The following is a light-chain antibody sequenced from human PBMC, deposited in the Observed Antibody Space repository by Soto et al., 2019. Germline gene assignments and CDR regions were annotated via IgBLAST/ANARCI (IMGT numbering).Light chain of an antibody. CDR1: SSNIGSNT. V-gene: IGLV1-44*01. Sequence: QSVLTQPPSASGTPGKRVTISCSGSSSNIGSNTVNWYQQLPGTAPKLLIYSNNQRPSGVPDRFSGSKSGTSASLAISGLQSEEEADDYCAAWDDSLNGPGVFGGGTKLTVL. CDR3: AAWDDSLNGPGV. CDR2: SNN. J-gene: IGLJ2*01.